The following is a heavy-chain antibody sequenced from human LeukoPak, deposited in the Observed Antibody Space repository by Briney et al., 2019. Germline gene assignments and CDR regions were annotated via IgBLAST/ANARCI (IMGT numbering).Heavy chain of an antibody. D-gene: IGHD6-13*01. J-gene: IGHJ5*02. CDR1: GYIFTNYG. CDR3: SRDPLAAAGTYNWSDP. V-gene: IGHV1-18*01. Sequence: ASARVSCKASGYIFTNYGINWVRQAPGQGLEWMGWISAYNGNTNYALKFQGRVTMTTDTSTTTAYMARRSRRSDDTAVYYCSRDPLAAAGTYNWSDPWGQGTLVTVSS. CDR2: ISAYNGNT.